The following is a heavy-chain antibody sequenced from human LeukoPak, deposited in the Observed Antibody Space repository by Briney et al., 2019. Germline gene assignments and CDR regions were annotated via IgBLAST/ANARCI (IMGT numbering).Heavy chain of an antibody. Sequence: ASMKVSCKASGGTFSSYAISWVRQAPGQGLEWMGRIIPILGIANYAQKFQGRVTITADKSTSTAYMELSSLRSEDTAMYYCARDGDGGNSDHWGQGTLVTVSS. CDR2: IIPILGIA. J-gene: IGHJ4*02. CDR3: ARDGDGGNSDH. D-gene: IGHD4-23*01. V-gene: IGHV1-69*04. CDR1: GGTFSSYA.